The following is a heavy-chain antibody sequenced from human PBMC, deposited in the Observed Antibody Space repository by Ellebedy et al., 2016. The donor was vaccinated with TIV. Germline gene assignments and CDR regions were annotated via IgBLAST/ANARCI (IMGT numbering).Heavy chain of an antibody. CDR1: GFTFSSYW. CDR3: ARERWLHYLCGMDV. D-gene: IGHD5-24*01. J-gene: IGHJ6*02. V-gene: IGHV3-7*01. CDR2: IKQDGSEK. Sequence: GGSLRLSCAASGFTFSSYWMSWVRQAPGKGLEWVANIKQDGSEKYYVDSVKGRFTISRDNAKNSLYLQMNSLRAEDTAVYYCARERWLHYLCGMDVWGQGTTVTVSS.